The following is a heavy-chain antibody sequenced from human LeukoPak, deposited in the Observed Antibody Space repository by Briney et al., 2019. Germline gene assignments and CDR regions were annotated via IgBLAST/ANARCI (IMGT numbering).Heavy chain of an antibody. V-gene: IGHV3-21*01. CDR3: ARDGRCGGDCYAS. Sequence: PGGSLRLSCAASGFSFSSYTMNWVRQAPGKGLESVSIISSSSSYIYYADSVKGRFTISRDNAKNALYLQMNSLRVEDTAVYYCARDGRCGGDCYASWGQGTLVTVSS. J-gene: IGHJ4*02. D-gene: IGHD2-21*02. CDR1: GFSFSSYT. CDR2: ISSSSSYI.